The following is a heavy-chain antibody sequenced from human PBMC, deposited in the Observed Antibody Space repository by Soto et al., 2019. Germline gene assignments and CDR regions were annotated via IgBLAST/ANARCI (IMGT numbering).Heavy chain of an antibody. D-gene: IGHD2-2*02. Sequence: GESLKISCKGSGYSFTSYWISWVRQMPGKGLEWMGRIDPSDSYTNYSPSFQGHVTISADKSISTAYLQWSSLKASDTAMYYCARTGDIVVVPAAILDYYYYGMDAWGQGTTVTVSS. J-gene: IGHJ6*02. CDR2: IDPSDSYT. V-gene: IGHV5-10-1*01. CDR1: GYSFTSYW. CDR3: ARTGDIVVVPAAILDYYYYGMDA.